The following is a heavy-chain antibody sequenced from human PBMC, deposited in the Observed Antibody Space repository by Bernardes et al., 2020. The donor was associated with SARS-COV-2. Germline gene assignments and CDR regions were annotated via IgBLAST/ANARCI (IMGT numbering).Heavy chain of an antibody. CDR2: IWYDGSNK. CDR1: GFTFSSYD. J-gene: IGHJ4*02. V-gene: IGHV3-33*08. Sequence: GGSLRLSCAASGFTFSSYDMHWVRQAPGKGLEWVAVIWYDGSNKYYADSVKGRFTISRDNSKNTLYLQMNSLRAEDTAVYYCARESIAAAGRDFDYWGQGTLVTVSS. CDR3: ARESIAAAGRDFDY. D-gene: IGHD6-13*01.